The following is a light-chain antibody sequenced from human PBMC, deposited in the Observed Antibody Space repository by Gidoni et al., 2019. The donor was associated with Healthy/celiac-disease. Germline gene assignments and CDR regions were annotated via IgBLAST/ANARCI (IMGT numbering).Light chain of an antibody. Sequence: EIVLTQSPATLSLSPGERATLSCRASQSVSSYLAWYQQKPGQAPRLLIYDASNRATGIPARFSGSGSGTDFTLTISSLESEDFAVYYCQQRSNWPLMYTFGQGTKLESK. V-gene: IGKV3-11*01. CDR1: QSVSSY. CDR2: DAS. CDR3: QQRSNWPLMYT. J-gene: IGKJ2*01.